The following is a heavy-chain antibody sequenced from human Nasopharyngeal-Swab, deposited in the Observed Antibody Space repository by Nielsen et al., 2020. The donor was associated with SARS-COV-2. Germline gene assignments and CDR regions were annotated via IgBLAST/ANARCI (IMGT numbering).Heavy chain of an antibody. V-gene: IGHV1-18*01. Sequence: ASVKVSCKASGYTFTSYGISWVRQAPGQGLEWMGWISAYNGNTNYAQKLQGRVTMTTDTSTSTAYVELRSLRSDDTAVYYCARVYGIAAKNWFDPWGQGTLVTVSS. CDR1: GYTFTSYG. CDR3: ARVYGIAAKNWFDP. CDR2: ISAYNGNT. D-gene: IGHD6-13*01. J-gene: IGHJ5*02.